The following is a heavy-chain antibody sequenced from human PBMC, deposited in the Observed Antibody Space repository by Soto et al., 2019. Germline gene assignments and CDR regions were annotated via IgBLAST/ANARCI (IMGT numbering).Heavy chain of an antibody. V-gene: IGHV3-23*01. CDR3: AKGSVAARPRYYYYYAMDV. Sequence: EAQLLESGGGLVQPGGSLRLSCAASGFTFSSYAMSWVRQAPGKGLEWVSAIGARGGSTYYADSVKGRFTISRDNSKNSLYLQINSLRAEDTAIYYCAKGSVAARPRYYYYYAMDVWGQGTTVTVSS. J-gene: IGHJ6*02. CDR1: GFTFSSYA. D-gene: IGHD6-6*01. CDR2: IGARGGST.